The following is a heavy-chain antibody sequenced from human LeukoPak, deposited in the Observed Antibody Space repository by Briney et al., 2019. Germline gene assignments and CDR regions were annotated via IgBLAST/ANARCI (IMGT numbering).Heavy chain of an antibody. CDR2: INHSGST. J-gene: IGHJ5*02. CDR1: GGSFSGYY. V-gene: IGHV4-34*01. Sequence: PSETLSLTCAVYGGSFSGYYWSWIRQPPGKGLEWIGEINHSGSTNYNPSLKSRVTISVDTSKNQFSLKLSSVTAADTAVYYCARKLSYSSSWRGRKDWFDPWGQGTLVTVSS. CDR3: ARKLSYSSSWRGRKDWFDP. D-gene: IGHD6-13*01.